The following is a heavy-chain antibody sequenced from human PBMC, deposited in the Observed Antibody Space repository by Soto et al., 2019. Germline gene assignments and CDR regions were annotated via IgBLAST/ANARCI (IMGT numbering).Heavy chain of an antibody. CDR2: IYYSGST. CDR1: GGSISSGGYY. J-gene: IGHJ5*02. V-gene: IGHV4-31*03. Sequence: QVQLQESGPGLVKPSQTLSLTCTVSGGSISSGGYYWSWIRQHPGKGLEWIGYIYYSGSTYYNPSLKSRXXIXVAXSKNQFSLKLSSVTAADTAVYYCARINGDDGWFDPWGQGTLVTVSS. D-gene: IGHD2-8*01. CDR3: ARINGDDGWFDP.